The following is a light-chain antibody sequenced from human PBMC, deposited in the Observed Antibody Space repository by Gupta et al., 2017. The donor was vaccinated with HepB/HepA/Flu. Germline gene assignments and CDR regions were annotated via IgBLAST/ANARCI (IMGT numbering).Light chain of an antibody. CDR1: QSLVDRSNNKNH. V-gene: IGKV4-1*01. Sequence: EIVLTQPPDSLAVSLGERATISCKSSQSLVDRSNNKNHLVWYQQRGGQPPKLIISWASMRESGVPDWFSGSGYEKDFTHTSSRRQDEDVALYYWQQVFYTPTFGQGTRLEI. CDR2: WAS. CDR3: QQVFYTPT. J-gene: IGKJ1*01.